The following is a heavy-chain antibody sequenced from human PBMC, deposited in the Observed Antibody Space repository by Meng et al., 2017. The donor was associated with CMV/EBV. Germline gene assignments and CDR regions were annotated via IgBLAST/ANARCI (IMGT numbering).Heavy chain of an antibody. CDR2: ISWKGGSV. V-gene: IGHV3-9*03. D-gene: IGHD3-10*01. CDR1: GFTFDDYA. Sequence: SLKISCAASGFTFDDYAMHWVRQAPGKGLEWVSGISWKGGSVGYADSVKGRFTVSRDNAKNSLYLQMNSLRAEDMAVYYCAKDNGGAWFGELHAFDIWGQGTMVTVSS. CDR3: AKDNGGAWFGELHAFDI. J-gene: IGHJ3*02.